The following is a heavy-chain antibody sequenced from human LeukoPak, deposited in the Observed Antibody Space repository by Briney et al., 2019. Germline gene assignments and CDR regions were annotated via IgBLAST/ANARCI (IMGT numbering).Heavy chain of an antibody. D-gene: IGHD3-22*01. Sequence: SETLPLTCTVSGGSISSSSYYWGWIRQPPGKGLEWIGSIYYSGSTYYNPSLKSRVTISVDTSKNQFSLKLSSVTAADTAVYYCAPEEKYYYDSSGYFDYWGQGTLVTVSS. J-gene: IGHJ4*02. V-gene: IGHV4-39*01. CDR3: APEEKYYYDSSGYFDY. CDR2: IYYSGST. CDR1: GGSISSSSYY.